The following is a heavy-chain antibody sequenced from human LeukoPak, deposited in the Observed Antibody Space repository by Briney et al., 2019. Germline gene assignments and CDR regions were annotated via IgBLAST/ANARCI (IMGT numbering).Heavy chain of an antibody. D-gene: IGHD4-17*01. V-gene: IGHV1-69*05. Sequence: SVKVSFKASGGTCSSYAISCVRQAPEQGLDWMGRITPIFGTANYAQKFQGRVTITTDESTSTAYMELSSLRSEDTAVYYCATLIPTVTVFDYWGQGTLVTVSS. CDR2: ITPIFGTA. CDR3: ATLIPTVTVFDY. J-gene: IGHJ4*02. CDR1: GGTCSSYA.